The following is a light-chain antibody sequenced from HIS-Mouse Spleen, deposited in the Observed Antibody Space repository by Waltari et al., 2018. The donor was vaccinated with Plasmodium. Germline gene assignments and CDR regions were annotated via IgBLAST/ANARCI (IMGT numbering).Light chain of an antibody. V-gene: IGLV3-10*01. Sequence: SYELTQPPSVSVSPGQTARITCSGDALPKQYAYWYQQKSGQAPVLVIYEYINRPSGISERCSVSSSGTMATCTISGAQVEDEADYYCYSTDSSGNHRVCGGGTKLTVL. CDR3: YSTDSSGNHRV. CDR1: ALPKQY. J-gene: IGLJ3*02. CDR2: EYI.